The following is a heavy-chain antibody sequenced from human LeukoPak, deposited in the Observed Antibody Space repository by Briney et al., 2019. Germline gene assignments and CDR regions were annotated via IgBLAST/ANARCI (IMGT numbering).Heavy chain of an antibody. Sequence: SETLSLTCAVYGGSFSGYHWSWIRQPPGKGLEWIGEINHSGSTNYNPSLKSRVTISVDTSKNQFSLKLSSVTAADTAVYYCARARRRYSSSSFDPWGQGTLVTVSS. V-gene: IGHV4-34*01. CDR1: GGSFSGYH. CDR2: INHSGST. CDR3: ARARRRYSSSSFDP. D-gene: IGHD6-13*01. J-gene: IGHJ5*02.